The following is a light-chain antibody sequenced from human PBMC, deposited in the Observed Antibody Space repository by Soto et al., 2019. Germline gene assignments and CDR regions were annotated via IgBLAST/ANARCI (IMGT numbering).Light chain of an antibody. CDR3: AARDDSLGGV. CDR2: RNN. J-gene: IGLJ2*01. CDR1: SSNIGSNY. V-gene: IGLV1-47*01. Sequence: QSVLTQPPSASGTPGQRVTISCSGSSSNIGSNYVYWYQQLPGTAPKLLIYRNNQRPSGVPDRFSGSKSGTSASLAISGLRSEDEADYYCAARDDSLGGVFGGGTKVTVL.